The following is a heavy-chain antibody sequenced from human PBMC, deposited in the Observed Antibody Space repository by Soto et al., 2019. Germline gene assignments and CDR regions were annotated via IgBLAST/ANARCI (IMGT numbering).Heavy chain of an antibody. CDR1: EFTFRSYW. J-gene: IGHJ3*01. D-gene: IGHD1-7*01. V-gene: IGHV3-74*01. Sequence: HPGGSLRLSCAASEFTFRSYWMHWVRQSPGKGLVWVSRISGDGSSTTYADSVRGRFTISRDNAKNTVYLQMDSLGAEDTAVYYCARSLPGTYGAFDLWGQGTMVTVSS. CDR3: ARSLPGTYGAFDL. CDR2: ISGDGSST.